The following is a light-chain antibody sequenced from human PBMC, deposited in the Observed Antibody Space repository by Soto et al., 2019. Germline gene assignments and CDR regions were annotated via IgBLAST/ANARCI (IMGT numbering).Light chain of an antibody. CDR2: GAS. CDR1: QSISRW. CDR3: QQYNSYPIT. V-gene: IGKV1-5*01. Sequence: IQMTQSPSTLSASVGDRVTITCRASQSISRWLAWSQQKPGKAPNLLIYGASSLESGVPSRFSGSGSGTEFTLTISSLQPDDFATYYCQQYNSYPITFGQGTRLEV. J-gene: IGKJ5*01.